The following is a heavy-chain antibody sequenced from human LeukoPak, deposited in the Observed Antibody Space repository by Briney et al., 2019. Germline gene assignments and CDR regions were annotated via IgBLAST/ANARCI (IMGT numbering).Heavy chain of an antibody. CDR3: ARRWLGDPYGMDV. Sequence: GGSLRLSCAASGFIFSDYAMTWVRQAPGKGLEWVSILGGLSESVYYPDSVKGRFTVSRDNSKDTLYLEINSLRGEDTATYYCARRWLGDPYGMDVWGQGTTVTVSS. J-gene: IGHJ6*02. V-gene: IGHV3-23*01. CDR2: LGGLSESV. CDR1: GFIFSDYA. D-gene: IGHD3-10*01.